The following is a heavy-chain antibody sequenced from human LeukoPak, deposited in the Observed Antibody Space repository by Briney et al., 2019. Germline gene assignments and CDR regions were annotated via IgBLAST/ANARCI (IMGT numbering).Heavy chain of an antibody. D-gene: IGHD3-22*01. CDR2: INQSGST. CDR3: ARAGRYQYYYDSSGYYSH. CDR1: DGSFSGYN. J-gene: IGHJ4*02. V-gene: IGHV4-34*01. Sequence: PSEPLSLICADSDGSFSGYNSSWIRQPPGKGLEWTGEINQSGSTNYNPSLKSRVTISVDTSKNQFSLKLSSVTAADTAVYYCARAGRYQYYYDSSGYYSHWGQGTLVTVSS.